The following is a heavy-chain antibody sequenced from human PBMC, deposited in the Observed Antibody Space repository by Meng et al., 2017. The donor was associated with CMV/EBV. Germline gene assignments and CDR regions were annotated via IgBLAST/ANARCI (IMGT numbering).Heavy chain of an antibody. Sequence: SVQVSCKASGGTFSSYAISWVRQAPGQGLEWMGGIIPILGIANYAQQFQGRVTITADKSTSTAYMELSSLRSEDTAVYYCASAGDITGTGRDYYYYYGMDVWGQGTTVTVSS. D-gene: IGHD1-7*01. CDR3: ASAGDITGTGRDYYYYYGMDV. J-gene: IGHJ6*02. CDR2: IIPILGIA. CDR1: GGTFSSYA. V-gene: IGHV1-69*10.